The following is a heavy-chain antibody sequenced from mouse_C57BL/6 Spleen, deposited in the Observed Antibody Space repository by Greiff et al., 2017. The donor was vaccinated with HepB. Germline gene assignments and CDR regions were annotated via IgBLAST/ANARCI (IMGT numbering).Heavy chain of an antibody. J-gene: IGHJ2*01. CDR1: GYSFTDYN. Sequence: EVKLMESGPELVKPGASVKISCKASGYSFTDYNMNWVKQSNGKSLEWIGVINPNYGTTSYNQKFKGKATLTVDQSSSTAYMQLNSLTSEDSAVYYCARSDYYGSYFDYWGQGTTLTVSS. CDR3: ARSDYYGSYFDY. D-gene: IGHD1-1*01. CDR2: INPNYGTT. V-gene: IGHV1-39*01.